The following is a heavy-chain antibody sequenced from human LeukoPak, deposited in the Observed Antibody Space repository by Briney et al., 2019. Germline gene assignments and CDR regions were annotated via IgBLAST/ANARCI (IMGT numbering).Heavy chain of an antibody. CDR1: GGSISSYY. Sequence: SETLSLTCTVSGGSISSYYLSWIRQPPGKGLEWIGYIYYSGSTNYNPSLKSRVTISVDTSKNQFSLKLSSVTAADTAVYYCARDLSSYFDYWGQGTLVTVSS. CDR3: ARDLSSYFDY. V-gene: IGHV4-59*01. J-gene: IGHJ4*02. CDR2: IYYSGST. D-gene: IGHD2-2*01.